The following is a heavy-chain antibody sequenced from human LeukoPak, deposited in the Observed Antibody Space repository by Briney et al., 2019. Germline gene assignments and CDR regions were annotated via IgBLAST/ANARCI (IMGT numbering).Heavy chain of an antibody. J-gene: IGHJ4*02. CDR2: MYYSGST. CDR3: ARLLISTSCPGDY. CDR1: GVSISSTSYC. Sequence: TSETLSLTCTVSGVSISSTSYCWGWIRQPPGKGLEWIGSMYYSGSTYYSPSLKSRVTISVDTSKNQFSLKLTSVTAADTAVYYCARLLISTSCPGDYWGQGTLVTVSS. D-gene: IGHD2-2*01. V-gene: IGHV4-39*01.